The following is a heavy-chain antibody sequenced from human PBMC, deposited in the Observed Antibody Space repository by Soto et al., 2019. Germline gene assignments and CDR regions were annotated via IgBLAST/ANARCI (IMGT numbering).Heavy chain of an antibody. V-gene: IGHV3-30*03. D-gene: IGHD5-18*01. CDR2: ISYDGSNK. Sequence: GGSLRLSCAASGFTFSSYGMHWVRQAPGKGLEWVAVISYDGSNKYYADSVKGRFTITRDNSKNTLYLEMSSLRAEDTAVYYCAFCTDVQIQLWLFGVWGQGTLVTVSS. CDR3: AFCTDVQIQLWLFGV. J-gene: IGHJ4*02. CDR1: GFTFSSYG.